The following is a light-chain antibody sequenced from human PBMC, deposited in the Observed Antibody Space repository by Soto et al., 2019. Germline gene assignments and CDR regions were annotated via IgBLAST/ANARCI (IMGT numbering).Light chain of an antibody. Sequence: DIQMTQSPSTLSASAGDRVTITCRASQSISTWLAWYQQKPGKAPQLLISGASGLQAGVPSRFSGSASGTDFTLTISSPQPDDFATYYCQQYNSFSSFGVGTKVDIK. CDR1: QSISTW. CDR2: GAS. J-gene: IGKJ4*01. V-gene: IGKV1-5*01. CDR3: QQYNSFSS.